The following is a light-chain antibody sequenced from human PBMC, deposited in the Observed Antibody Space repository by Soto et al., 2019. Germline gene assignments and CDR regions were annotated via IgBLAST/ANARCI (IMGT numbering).Light chain of an antibody. J-gene: IGLJ1*01. CDR2: EVS. Sequence: QSALTQPGSVSGSPGQSITIYCTGTSSDVGGYNYVSWYQQHPGKAPKLMIYEVSNRPSGVSNRFSGSKSGNTASLTISGLQAEDEADYYCSSYTSSSTQVFGTGTKLTVL. CDR3: SSYTSSSTQV. CDR1: SSDVGGYNY. V-gene: IGLV2-14*01.